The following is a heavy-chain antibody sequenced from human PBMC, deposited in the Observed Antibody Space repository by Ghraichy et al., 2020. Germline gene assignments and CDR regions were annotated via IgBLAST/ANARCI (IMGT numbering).Heavy chain of an antibody. Sequence: GGSLRLSCAASGFTFSSYSMNWVRQAPGKGLEWVSSISSSSSYIYYADSVKGRFTISRDNAKNSLYLQMNSLRAEDTAVYYCARDYDSSGYYASYFDYWGQGTLVTVSS. CDR2: ISSSSSYI. D-gene: IGHD3-22*01. CDR3: ARDYDSSGYYASYFDY. J-gene: IGHJ4*02. V-gene: IGHV3-21*01. CDR1: GFTFSSYS.